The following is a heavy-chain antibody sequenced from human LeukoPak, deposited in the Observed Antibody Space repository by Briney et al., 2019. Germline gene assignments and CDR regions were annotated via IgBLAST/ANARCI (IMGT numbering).Heavy chain of an antibody. D-gene: IGHD6-19*01. Sequence: GGSLRLSCAASGFTFSSYGMHWVRQAPGKGLEWVAVISYDGSNKYYADSVKGRFTISRDNSKNTLYLQMNSQRAEDTAVYYCAKDPESYSSGRVDYWGQGTLVTVSS. CDR1: GFTFSSYG. CDR3: AKDPESYSSGRVDY. CDR2: ISYDGSNK. V-gene: IGHV3-30*18. J-gene: IGHJ4*02.